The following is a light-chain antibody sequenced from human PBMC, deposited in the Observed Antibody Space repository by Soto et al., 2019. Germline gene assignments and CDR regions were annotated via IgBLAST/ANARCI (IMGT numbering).Light chain of an antibody. Sequence: EIVLTQSPGTLSLSPGERATFSCKASQRFGGSYSPWYKRKPGQAPGLLIYGASSRATGIPDRFSGSGSGTDFTLTISRLEPEDFAVYYCQQYGSSPRALYTFGQGTKLEIK. J-gene: IGKJ2*01. V-gene: IGKV3-20*01. CDR3: QQYGSSPRALYT. CDR1: QRFGGSY. CDR2: GAS.